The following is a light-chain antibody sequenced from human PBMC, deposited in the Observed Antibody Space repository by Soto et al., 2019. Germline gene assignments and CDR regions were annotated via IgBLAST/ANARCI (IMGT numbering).Light chain of an antibody. CDR1: SSDVGNYNY. CDR3: CSYAGSYTWV. V-gene: IGLV2-11*01. J-gene: IGLJ3*02. Sequence: QSALTQPRSVSGSPGQSVTISCTGTSSDVGNYNYVSWYQQHPGKAPKLMIYDVSKRPSGVPDRFSGSKSGNTASLTISGLQADDEADYYCCSYAGSYTWVFGGGTKVTVL. CDR2: DVS.